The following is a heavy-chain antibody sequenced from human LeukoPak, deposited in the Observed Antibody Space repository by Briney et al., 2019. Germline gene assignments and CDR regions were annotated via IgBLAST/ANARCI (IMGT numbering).Heavy chain of an antibody. J-gene: IGHJ4*02. Sequence: PGGSLRLSCAASGFTFSSYAMSWVRQAPGKGLEWVLAISGSGGSTYYADSVKGRFTISRDNSKNTLYLQMNSLRAEDTAVYYCAKDLYDSSGYYLYFDYWGQGTLVTVSS. CDR2: ISGSGGST. D-gene: IGHD3-22*01. CDR3: AKDLYDSSGYYLYFDY. V-gene: IGHV3-23*01. CDR1: GFTFSSYA.